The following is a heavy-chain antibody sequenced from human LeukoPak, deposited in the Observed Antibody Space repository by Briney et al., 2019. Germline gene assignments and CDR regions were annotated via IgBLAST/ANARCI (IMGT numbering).Heavy chain of an antibody. Sequence: GGSLGLSCAASGFTFSGHAMSWVRQAPGKGLKWLSTITGGAENTYYADSVKGRFTISGDNSKNTVYLQMNSLRAEDTAVYYCAKVLSGSQDYWGQGTLVTVFS. D-gene: IGHD1-26*01. J-gene: IGHJ4*02. CDR2: ITGGAENT. V-gene: IGHV3-23*01. CDR3: AKVLSGSQDY. CDR1: GFTFSGHA.